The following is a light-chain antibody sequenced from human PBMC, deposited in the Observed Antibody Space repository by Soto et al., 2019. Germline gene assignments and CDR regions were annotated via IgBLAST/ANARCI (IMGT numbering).Light chain of an antibody. CDR1: QSVINSY. J-gene: IGKJ1*01. CDR2: GAY. Sequence: EVVLTQSPGTLSLSSGERATLSCRASQSVINSYLAWYQQKPGQAPRLLLYGAYNRATGIPDRFSGSGSGTDFTLTFSRLEPEDFAVYYCQQYGTAPWTFGQGTKVEIK. V-gene: IGKV3-20*01. CDR3: QQYGTAPWT.